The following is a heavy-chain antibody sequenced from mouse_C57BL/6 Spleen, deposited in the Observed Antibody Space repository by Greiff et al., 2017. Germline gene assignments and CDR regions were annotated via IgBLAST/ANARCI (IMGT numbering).Heavy chain of an antibody. V-gene: IGHV5-17*01. CDR1: GFTFSDYG. CDR2: ISSGSSTI. D-gene: IGHD4-1*01. CDR3: ARKLVYAMDY. J-gene: IGHJ4*01. Sequence: EVKVEESGGGLVKPGGSLKLSCAASGFTFSDYGMHWVRQAPEKGLEWVAYISSGSSTIYYADTVKGRFTISRDNAKNTLFLQMTSLRSEDTAMYYCARKLVYAMDYWGQGTSVTVSS.